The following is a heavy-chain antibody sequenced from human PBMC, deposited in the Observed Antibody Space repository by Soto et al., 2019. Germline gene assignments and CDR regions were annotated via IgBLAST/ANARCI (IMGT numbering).Heavy chain of an antibody. CDR2: LDYSGST. Sequence: QMQLPESGPGLVKPSETLSLTCTVSGGSISSRSYYWGWIRQPPGNGLEWIGRLDYSGSTYYNPSPKSRVTISVDTSRSQFSLKLTFVTAADTSVYYCARLTAEASTGVDHCGEGTLVTV. D-gene: IGHD2-8*02. CDR3: ARLTAEASTGVDH. V-gene: IGHV4-39*01. J-gene: IGHJ5*02. CDR1: GGSISSRSYY.